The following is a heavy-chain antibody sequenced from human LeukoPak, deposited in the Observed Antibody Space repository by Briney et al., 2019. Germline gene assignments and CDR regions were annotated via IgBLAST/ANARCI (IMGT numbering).Heavy chain of an antibody. V-gene: IGHV3-48*03. Sequence: PGGSLRLSCAASGFTFGSYEMNWVRQAPGKGLEWVSYISSSGSTIYYADSVKGRFTISRDNAKNSLYLQLNSLRAEDTAVYYCVRLDTAFYDIDYWGQGTLVTVSS. CDR2: ISSSGSTI. CDR3: VRLDTAFYDIDY. D-gene: IGHD3-9*01. CDR1: GFTFGSYE. J-gene: IGHJ4*02.